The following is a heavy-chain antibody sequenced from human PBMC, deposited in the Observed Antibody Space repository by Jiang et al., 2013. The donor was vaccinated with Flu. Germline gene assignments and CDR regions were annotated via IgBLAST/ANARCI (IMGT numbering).Heavy chain of an antibody. V-gene: IGHV4-39*07. CDR3: ARVGRYSGFETLYFDY. Sequence: GLVKPSETLSLTCTVSGGSITSDSYQWGWIRQPPGKGLEWIGRIYYSGSADYNPSLKSRVTMLVDTPKNQFYLRLYSVTAADTAVYYCARVGRYSGFETLYFDYWGQGILVTVSS. CDR2: IYYSGSA. CDR1: GGSITSDSYQ. D-gene: IGHD5-12*01. J-gene: IGHJ4*01.